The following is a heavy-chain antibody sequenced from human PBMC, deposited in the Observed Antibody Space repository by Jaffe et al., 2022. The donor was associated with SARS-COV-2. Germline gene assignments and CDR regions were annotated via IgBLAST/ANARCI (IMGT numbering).Heavy chain of an antibody. Sequence: EVQLVESGGGLVQPGGSLRLSCAASGFTFSSYEMNWVRQAPGKGLEWVSYISSSGSTIYYADSVKGRFTISRDNAKNSLYLQMNSLRAEDTAVYYCARGEDIVATYYYGMDVWGQGTTVTVSS. CDR2: ISSSGSTI. CDR3: ARGEDIVATYYYGMDV. CDR1: GFTFSSYE. D-gene: IGHD5-12*01. V-gene: IGHV3-48*03. J-gene: IGHJ6*02.